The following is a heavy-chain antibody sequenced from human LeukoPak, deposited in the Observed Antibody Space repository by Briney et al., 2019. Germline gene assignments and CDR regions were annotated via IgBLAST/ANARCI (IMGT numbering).Heavy chain of an antibody. CDR2: IYSGGST. D-gene: IGHD2-15*01. CDR3: VQIPGGGY. CDR1: GFTVSSNY. Sequence: GGSLRLSCAASGFTVSSNYMTWIRQAPGKGLEWVSIIYSGGSTYYADSVKGRFTISRDNSKNTLYLQMNSLRAEDTAIYYCVQIPGGGYWGQGTLVTVPS. J-gene: IGHJ4*02. V-gene: IGHV3-53*01.